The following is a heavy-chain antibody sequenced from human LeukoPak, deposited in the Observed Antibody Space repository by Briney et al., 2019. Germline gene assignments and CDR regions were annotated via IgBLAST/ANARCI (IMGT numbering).Heavy chain of an antibody. D-gene: IGHD3-22*01. J-gene: IGHJ4*02. CDR2: IIPIFGTT. CDR3: ARGGEANYYDTSGYYLYYY. Sequence: SVKVSCKASGGTFSNYAISWVRQAPGQGLEWMGRIIPIFGTTNYAQKFQGGVTITTDESTSTAYMELSSLRSEDTAVYYCARGGEANYYDTSGYYLYYYWGQGTLVTVSS. V-gene: IGHV1-69*05. CDR1: GGTFSNYA.